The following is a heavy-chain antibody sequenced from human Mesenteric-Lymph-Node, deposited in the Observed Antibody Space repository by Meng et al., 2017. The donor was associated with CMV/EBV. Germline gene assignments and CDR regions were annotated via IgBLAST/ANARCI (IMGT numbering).Heavy chain of an antibody. CDR1: GLTVSTNY. D-gene: IGHD2-2*01. CDR2: IYSSGST. CDR3: AKPYCSSSSCYYGMDV. J-gene: IGHJ6*02. Sequence: GGSLRLSCAASGLTVSTNYMSWVRQAPGKGLEWVSVIYSSGSTYYTDSVEGRFTISRDNFKNTLYLQMNYLRDEDTAVYYCAKPYCSSSSCYYGMDVWGQGTTVTVSS. V-gene: IGHV3-53*01.